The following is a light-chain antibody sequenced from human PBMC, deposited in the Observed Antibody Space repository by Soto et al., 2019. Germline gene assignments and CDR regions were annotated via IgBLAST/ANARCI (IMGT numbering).Light chain of an antibody. CDR1: SIDVGGYNY. CDR2: DVS. Sequence: QSVLTQPASVSGSPGQSITISCTGTSIDVGGYNYVSWYQQHPGKAPKLMIYDVSNRPSGVSNRFSGSKSGNTASLTISGLQAEDEADYYCNSYTSSSTYVFGTGTKLTVL. J-gene: IGLJ1*01. V-gene: IGLV2-14*01. CDR3: NSYTSSSTYV.